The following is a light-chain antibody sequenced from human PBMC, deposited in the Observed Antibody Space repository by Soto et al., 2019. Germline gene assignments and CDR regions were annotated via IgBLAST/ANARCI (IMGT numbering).Light chain of an antibody. V-gene: IGKV3-20*01. CDR3: QLYGSSPQT. J-gene: IGKJ4*01. CDR1: QSVSSNS. Sequence: EIVLTQSPGPLSLSPGERATLSCRASQSVSSNSLAWYQQKPDQAPRLLIYDASSRATGIPDRFSGSGSGTDFTLTISRLEPEDFAVYYCQLYGSSPQTFGGGTKVDIK. CDR2: DAS.